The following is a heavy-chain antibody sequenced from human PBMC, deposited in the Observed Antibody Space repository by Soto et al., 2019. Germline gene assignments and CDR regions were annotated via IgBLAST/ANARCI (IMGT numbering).Heavy chain of an antibody. CDR1: GFTVSTKY. Sequence: EVQLVESGGGLVQPGGSLRLSCAASGFTVSTKYMSWVRQAPGKGLEWVSVIYSGGSTFYADSVRGRFTISRDNSKNTVTLQMNSLRAEDTALYYCARDPWAEDYWCQGTLVTVSS. CDR2: IYSGGST. D-gene: IGHD3-16*01. V-gene: IGHV3-66*01. J-gene: IGHJ4*02. CDR3: ARDPWAEDY.